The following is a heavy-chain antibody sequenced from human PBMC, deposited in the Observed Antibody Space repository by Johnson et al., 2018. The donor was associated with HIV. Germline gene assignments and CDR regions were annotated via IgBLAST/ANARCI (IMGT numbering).Heavy chain of an antibody. D-gene: IGHD5/OR15-5a*01. CDR3: ARDVYAGAHEN. J-gene: IGHJ3*01. V-gene: IGHV3-30-3*01. Sequence: QVQLVESGGGVVQPGRSLRLSCAASGFTFSSYAMHWVRQAPGKGLAWVVTISYDGSNKYYADSVKGRFTLSSDNSKNTLYLQMNSLRAEDTAVYYCARDVYAGAHENWGQGTRVTVSS. CDR2: ISYDGSNK. CDR1: GFTFSSYA.